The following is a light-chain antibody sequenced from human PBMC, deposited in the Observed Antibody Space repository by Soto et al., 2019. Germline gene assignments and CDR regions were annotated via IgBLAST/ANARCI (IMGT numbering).Light chain of an antibody. CDR1: SSDVGGYKY. Sequence: QSVLTQPASVSGSPGQSIAISCTGTSSDVGGYKYVSWYQQHPGKAPKLMICDVSNRPSGVSDRFSGSKSGNTASLTISGLQADDEADYYCTAYTSSSTYVFVTGTKVTV. CDR3: TAYTSSSTYV. J-gene: IGLJ1*01. CDR2: DVS. V-gene: IGLV2-14*01.